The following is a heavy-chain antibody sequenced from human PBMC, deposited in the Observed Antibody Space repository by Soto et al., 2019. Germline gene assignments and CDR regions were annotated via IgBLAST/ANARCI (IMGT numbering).Heavy chain of an antibody. CDR1: GFIFSSYA. J-gene: IGHJ6*02. V-gene: IGHV3-30-3*01. Sequence: QVQLVESGGGVVQPGRSLRLSWAASGFIFSSYAMHWVRQAPGKGLEWVAFISYDGSNKYYADSVKGRFTISRDNSKNTLYLQMNSLRAEDTAVYYCARAGRIYYGMDVWGQGTTVTVSS. CDR3: ARAGRIYYGMDV. CDR2: ISYDGSNK.